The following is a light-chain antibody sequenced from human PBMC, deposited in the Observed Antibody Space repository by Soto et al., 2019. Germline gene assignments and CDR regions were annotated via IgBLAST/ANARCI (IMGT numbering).Light chain of an antibody. Sequence: EIVLTQSPATLSLSPGERATLSCRAGQGVSTSLAGNQQKPGQAPSLLIYDASNRARGIPASFSGSGSGTDFTLTLSSLEPEDFAVYYCQQRSDWPLTFGGGTKVEIK. V-gene: IGKV3-11*01. CDR1: QGVSTS. CDR3: QQRSDWPLT. J-gene: IGKJ4*01. CDR2: DAS.